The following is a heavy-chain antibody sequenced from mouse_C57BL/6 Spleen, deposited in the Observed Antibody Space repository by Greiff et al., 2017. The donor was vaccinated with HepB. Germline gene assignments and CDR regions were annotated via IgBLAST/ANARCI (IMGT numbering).Heavy chain of an antibody. J-gene: IGHJ4*01. CDR3: ARKGHYGYDGYAMDY. CDR1: GYTFTNYW. V-gene: IGHV1-63*01. Sequence: QVQLKESGAELVRPGTSVKMSCKASGYTFTNYWIGWAKQRPGHGLEWIGDIYPGGGYTNYNEKFKGKATLTADKSSSTAYMQFSSLTSEDSAIYYCARKGHYGYDGYAMDYWGQGTSVTVSS. CDR2: IYPGGGYT. D-gene: IGHD2-2*01.